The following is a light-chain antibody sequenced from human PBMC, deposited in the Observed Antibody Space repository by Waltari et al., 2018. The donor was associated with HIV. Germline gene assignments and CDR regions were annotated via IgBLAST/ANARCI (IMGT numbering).Light chain of an antibody. CDR3: SSYTSSSTFAV. Sequence: QSALTQPPSVSGSPGQSVTISCTGASSDVGSYNRVSWYQQPPGTAPKLMIYEVSKRPSGVPDRFSGSKSGNTASLTISGLQAEDEADYYCSSYTSSSTFAVFGGGTKLTVL. J-gene: IGLJ2*01. V-gene: IGLV2-18*02. CDR1: SSDVGSYNR. CDR2: EVS.